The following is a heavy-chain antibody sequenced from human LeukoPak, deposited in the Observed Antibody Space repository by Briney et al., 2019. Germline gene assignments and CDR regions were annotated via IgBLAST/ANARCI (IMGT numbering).Heavy chain of an antibody. CDR1: GGSFSGYY. CDR2: INHSGST. CDR3: ARWDCSSNCFDY. D-gene: IGHD2-2*01. V-gene: IGHV4-34*01. Sequence: TSETLSLTCAVYGGSFSGYYWSWIRQPPGKGLEWIGEINHSGSTNYNPSLKSRVTISVDTSKNQFSLKLSSVTAADTAVYYCARWDCSSNCFDYWGQGTLVTVSS. J-gene: IGHJ4*02.